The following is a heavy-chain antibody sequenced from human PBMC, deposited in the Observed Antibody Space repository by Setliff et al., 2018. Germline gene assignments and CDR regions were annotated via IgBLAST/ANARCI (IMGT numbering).Heavy chain of an antibody. J-gene: IGHJ4*02. Sequence: SETLSLTCTVSGGSISSSSYYWSWIRQPAGKGLEWIGRTYTSGSTNYNPSLKSRVTISVDTSKNQFSLKLSSVTAADTAVYYCATLTGDRGVDYWGQGRLVTV. D-gene: IGHD7-27*01. CDR3: ATLTGDRGVDY. CDR1: GGSISSSSYY. V-gene: IGHV4-61*02. CDR2: TYTSGST.